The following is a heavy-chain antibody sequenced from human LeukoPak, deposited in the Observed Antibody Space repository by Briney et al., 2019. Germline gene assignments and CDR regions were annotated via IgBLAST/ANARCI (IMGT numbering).Heavy chain of an antibody. CDR1: GFTFNDYG. CDR3: ARESGTVDY. Sequence: AGGSLRLSCAASGFTFNDYGMHWVRQPPGKGLEWIGYIYYSGSTNYNPSLKSRVTISVDTSKNQFSLKLSSVTAADTAVYYCARESGTVDYWGQGTLVTVSS. D-gene: IGHD3/OR15-3a*01. J-gene: IGHJ4*02. V-gene: IGHV4-59*01. CDR2: IYYSGST.